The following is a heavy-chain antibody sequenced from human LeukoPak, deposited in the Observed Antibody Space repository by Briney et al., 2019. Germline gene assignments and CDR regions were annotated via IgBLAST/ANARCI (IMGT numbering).Heavy chain of an antibody. CDR2: LFYNGNT. V-gene: IGHV4-59*01. D-gene: IGHD3-10*01. CDR1: GGSIRSSY. CDR3: ARDQGWGDWYFDL. Sequence: SETLSLTCTVSGGSIRSSYWSWIRQPPGKGLEWIGYLFYNGNTNYNSSLKSRVTISVDTSKNQFSLKLNSLTAADAAVYFCARDQGWGDWYFDLWGRGTLVTVSS. J-gene: IGHJ2*01.